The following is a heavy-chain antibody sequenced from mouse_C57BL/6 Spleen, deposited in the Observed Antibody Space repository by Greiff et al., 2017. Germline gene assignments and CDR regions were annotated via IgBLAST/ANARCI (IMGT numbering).Heavy chain of an antibody. CDR3: ARGAYYSNVAWFAY. D-gene: IGHD2-5*01. CDR2: IYPGDGDT. J-gene: IGHJ3*01. CDR1: GYAFSSYW. Sequence: VQLVESGAELVKPGASVKISCKASGYAFSSYWMNWVKQRPGKGLEWIGQIYPGDGDTNYNGKFKGKATLTADKSSSTAYMQLSSLTSEDSAVYFCARGAYYSNVAWFAYWGQGTLVTVSA. V-gene: IGHV1-80*01.